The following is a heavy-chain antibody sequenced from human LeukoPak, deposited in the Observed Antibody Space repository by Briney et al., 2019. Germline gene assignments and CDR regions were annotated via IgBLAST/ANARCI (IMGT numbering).Heavy chain of an antibody. D-gene: IGHD3-10*01. Sequence: SETLSLTCAVSGGSISSSNWWSWVRQPPGKGLEWIGEIYHSGSTNYNPSLKSRVTISVDKSKNQFPLKLSSVTAADTAVYYCASSITMVRGVIDYWGQGTLVTVSS. CDR2: IYHSGST. J-gene: IGHJ4*02. CDR3: ASSITMVRGVIDY. CDR1: GGSISSSNW. V-gene: IGHV4-4*02.